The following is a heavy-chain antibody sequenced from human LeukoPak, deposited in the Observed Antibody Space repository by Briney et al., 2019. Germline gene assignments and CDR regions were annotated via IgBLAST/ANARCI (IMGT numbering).Heavy chain of an antibody. D-gene: IGHD3-10*01. J-gene: IGHJ4*02. V-gene: IGHV4-59*01. Sequence: SETLSPTCTVSGGSISSYYWSWIRQPPGKGLEWIGYIYYSGSTNYNPSLKSRVTISVDTSKSQFSLKLSSVTAADTAVYYCAREGRGVFDYWGQGTLVTVSS. CDR2: IYYSGST. CDR3: AREGRGVFDY. CDR1: GGSISSYY.